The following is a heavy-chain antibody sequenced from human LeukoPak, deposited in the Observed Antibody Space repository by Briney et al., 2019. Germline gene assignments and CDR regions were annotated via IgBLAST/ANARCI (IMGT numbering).Heavy chain of an antibody. CDR1: GGSISSSSYY. Sequence: SETLSLTCTASGGSISSSSYYWGWIRQPPGKGLEWIGSIYYSGSTYYNPSLKSRVTISVDTSKNQFSLKLSSVTAADTAVYYCAAPLGIAVAGTYYWGQGTLVTVSS. CDR2: IYYSGST. J-gene: IGHJ4*02. V-gene: IGHV4-39*01. CDR3: AAPLGIAVAGTYY. D-gene: IGHD6-19*01.